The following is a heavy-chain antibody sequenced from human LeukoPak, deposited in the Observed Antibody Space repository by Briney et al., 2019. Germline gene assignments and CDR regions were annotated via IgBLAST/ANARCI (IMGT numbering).Heavy chain of an antibody. D-gene: IGHD5-12*01. CDR3: AKGGATICDN. V-gene: IGHV3-74*01. CDR2: INSNGSST. Sequence: GGSLRLSCAASGFTFSSYSMNWVRQAPGKGLVWVSRINSNGSSTNYADSVKGRFTISRDNAKNTLHLQMSSLRAEDTALYYCAKGGATICDNWGLGTLVTVSS. CDR1: GFTFSSYS. J-gene: IGHJ4*02.